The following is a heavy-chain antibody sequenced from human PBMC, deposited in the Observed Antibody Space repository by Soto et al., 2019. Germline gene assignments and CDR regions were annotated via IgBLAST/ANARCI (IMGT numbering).Heavy chain of an antibody. J-gene: IGHJ4*02. CDR2: IRSKAYGGTT. D-gene: IGHD3-22*01. Sequence: GGSLRLSCTASGFTFGDYAMSWVRQAPGKGLEWVGFIRSKAYGGTTEYAASVKGRFTISRDDSKSIAYLQMNSLKTEDTAVYYCTRDPVSSGYYSWYFDYWGQGTLVTVSS. CDR3: TRDPVSSGYYSWYFDY. V-gene: IGHV3-49*04. CDR1: GFTFGDYA.